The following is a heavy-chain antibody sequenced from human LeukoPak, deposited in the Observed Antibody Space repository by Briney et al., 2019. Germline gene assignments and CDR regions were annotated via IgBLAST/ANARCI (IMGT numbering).Heavy chain of an antibody. J-gene: IGHJ4*02. CDR1: GYTFTSYG. Sequence: ASVKVSCKASGYTFTSYGISWVRQAPGQGLEWMGRISAYNGNTNYAQKLQGRVTMTTDTSTSTAYMELRSLRSDDTAVYYCARDKEEGLLWFGESPFDYWGQGTLVTVSS. D-gene: IGHD3-10*01. CDR2: ISAYNGNT. CDR3: ARDKEEGLLWFGESPFDY. V-gene: IGHV1-18*01.